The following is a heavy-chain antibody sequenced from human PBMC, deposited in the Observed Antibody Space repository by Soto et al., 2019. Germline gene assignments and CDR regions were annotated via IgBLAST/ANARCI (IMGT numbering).Heavy chain of an antibody. J-gene: IGHJ6*02. D-gene: IGHD2-15*01. CDR2: IVPIFVTP. Sequence: QVQLVQSGAEVKSLGSSVKVSCTASGATFNSYAISWVRQAPGEGLEWMGGIVPIFVTPNYAQKFQGRVTITADESTSTAYMELSSLRAEDTALYYCASKPFTGYCSGGSCYVGLDVWGHGTTVTVSS. V-gene: IGHV1-69*01. CDR3: ASKPFTGYCSGGSCYVGLDV. CDR1: GATFNSYA.